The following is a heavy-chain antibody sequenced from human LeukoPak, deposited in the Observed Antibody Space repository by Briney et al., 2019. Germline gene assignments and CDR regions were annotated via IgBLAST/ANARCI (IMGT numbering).Heavy chain of an antibody. CDR3: ARDLVPGCSYYYYGMDV. CDR2: ISSSSSYI. CDR1: GFTFSSYS. J-gene: IGHJ6*02. D-gene: IGHD3-9*01. Sequence: TPGGSLRLSCAASGFTFSSYSMNWVRQAPGKGLEWVSSISSSSSYIYYADSVKGRFTISRDNAKNSLYLQMNSLRAEDTAVYYCARDLVPGCSYYYYGMDVWGQGTTVTVSS. V-gene: IGHV3-21*01.